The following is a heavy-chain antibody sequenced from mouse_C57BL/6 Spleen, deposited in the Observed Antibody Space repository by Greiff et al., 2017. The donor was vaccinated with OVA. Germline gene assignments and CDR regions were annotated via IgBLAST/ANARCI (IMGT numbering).Heavy chain of an antibody. J-gene: IGHJ3*01. CDR2: IDPETGGT. D-gene: IGHD3-2*02. Sequence: QVQLKQSGAELVRPGASVTLSCKASGYTFTDYEMHWVKQTPVHGLEWIGAIDPETGGTAYNQKFKGKAILTADKSSSTAYMELRSLTSEDSAVYYCTRSPDSSGPVAYWGQGTLVTVSA. V-gene: IGHV1-15*01. CDR1: GYTFTDYE. CDR3: TRSPDSSGPVAY.